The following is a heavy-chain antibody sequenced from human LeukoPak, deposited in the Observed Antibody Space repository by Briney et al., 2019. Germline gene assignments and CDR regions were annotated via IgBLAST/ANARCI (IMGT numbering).Heavy chain of an antibody. D-gene: IGHD6-19*01. CDR3: ASGIAVAGTDY. V-gene: IGHV1-2*02. CDR1: GYTFTSYD. CDR2: INPNSGGT. Sequence: GASVKVSCKASGYTFTSYDINWVRQATGQGLEWMGWINPNSGGTNYAQKFQGRVTMTRDTSISTAYMELSRLRSDDTAVYYCASGIAVAGTDYWGQGTLVTVSS. J-gene: IGHJ4*02.